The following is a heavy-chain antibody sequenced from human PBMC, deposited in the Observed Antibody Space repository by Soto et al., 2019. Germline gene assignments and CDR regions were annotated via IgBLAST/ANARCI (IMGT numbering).Heavy chain of an antibody. CDR2: ISAYSGNT. D-gene: IGHD4-17*01. V-gene: IGHV1-18*04. CDR3: ARDQTVLDY. Sequence: QVQLVQSGAEVKKPGASGKVSCKASGYTFTSYAFNWVRQAPGQGLEWMGWISAYSGNTNYAQKFQGRVTMTTDTSTSTAYMELRRLRSDDTAVYYCARDQTVLDYWGQGTLVTVSS. CDR1: GYTFTSYA. J-gene: IGHJ4*02.